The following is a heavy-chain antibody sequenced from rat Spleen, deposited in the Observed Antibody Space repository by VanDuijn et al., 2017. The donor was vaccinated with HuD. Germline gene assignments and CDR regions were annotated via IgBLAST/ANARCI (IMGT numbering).Heavy chain of an antibody. Sequence: EVQLAESGGGLVQPGRSLKLSCAASGFTFSDYYMAWVRQAPTKGLEWVASISYDGGGTYYRDSVKGRFTISRDNTKSTLYLQMDSLRSEDTATYYCARHGGTSGYYFDYWGQGVLVTVSS. V-gene: IGHV5-22*01. J-gene: IGHJ2*01. D-gene: IGHD4-1*01. CDR3: ARHGGTSGYYFDY. CDR2: ISYDGGGT. CDR1: GFTFSDYY.